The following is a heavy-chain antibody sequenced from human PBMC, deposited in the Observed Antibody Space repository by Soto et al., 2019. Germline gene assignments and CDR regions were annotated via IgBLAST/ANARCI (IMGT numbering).Heavy chain of an antibody. V-gene: IGHV3-23*01. J-gene: IGHJ6*02. CDR1: GFTFSSYA. CDR3: AKTHHHQYYDFWSGYLIAPSLDV. D-gene: IGHD3-3*01. CDR2: ISGSGGST. Sequence: GGSLRLSCAASGFTFSSYAMSWVRQAPGKGLEWVSAISGSGGSTYYADSVKGRFTISRDNSKNTLYLQMNSLRAEDTAVYYCAKTHHHQYYDFWSGYLIAPSLDVWGQGTTVTVSS.